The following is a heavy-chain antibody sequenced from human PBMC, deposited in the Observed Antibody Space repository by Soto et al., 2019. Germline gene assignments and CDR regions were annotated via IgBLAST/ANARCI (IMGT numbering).Heavy chain of an antibody. CDR1: GFTFSSYG. V-gene: IGHV3-33*01. Sequence: QVQLVESGGGVVQPGRSLRLSCAASGFTFSSYGMHWVRQAPGKGLEWLAVIWYDGSNKYYADSVKGRFTISRDNSKNPLYLQMTRLRAEDTAVYYCARNVVPAVPTYYYYGMDVWGQGTTVTVSS. D-gene: IGHD2-2*01. J-gene: IGHJ6*02. CDR3: ARNVVPAVPTYYYYGMDV. CDR2: IWYDGSNK.